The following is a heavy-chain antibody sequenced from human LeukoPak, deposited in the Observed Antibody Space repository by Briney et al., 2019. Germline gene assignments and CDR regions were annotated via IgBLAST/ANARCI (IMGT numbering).Heavy chain of an antibody. J-gene: IGHJ4*02. V-gene: IGHV4-59*11. CDR1: GGSISSHY. CDR2: INYSGST. D-gene: IGHD3-22*01. Sequence: SETLSLTCTVSGGSISSHYWSWVRQPPGKGLEWIGYINYSGSTNYNPSLKSRVTISVDTSKNQFSLKLSSVTAADTAVYYCARVSGYADYWGQGTLVTVSS. CDR3: ARVSGYADY.